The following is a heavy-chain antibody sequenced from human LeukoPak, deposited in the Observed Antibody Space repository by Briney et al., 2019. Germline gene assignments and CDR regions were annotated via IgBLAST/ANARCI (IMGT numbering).Heavy chain of an antibody. J-gene: IGHJ2*01. CDR2: IRYDGSNK. V-gene: IGHV3-30*02. CDR3: AKVWAHDGSGNPYRHFDL. Sequence: GGSLRLSCAASGFTFSSYGMHWVRQAPGKGLEWVAFIRYDGSNKYYADSVKGRFTISGDNSKNTLYLQMNSLRAEDTAVYYCAKVWAHDGSGNPYRHFDLWGRGTLVTVSS. CDR1: GFTFSSYG. D-gene: IGHD3-10*01.